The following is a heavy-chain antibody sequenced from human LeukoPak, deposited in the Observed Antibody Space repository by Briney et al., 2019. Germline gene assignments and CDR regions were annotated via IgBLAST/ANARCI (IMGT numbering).Heavy chain of an antibody. CDR1: GFSLSINS. CDR3: AKEEVPNDY. Sequence: GGSLRLSCAVSGFSLSINSMCWVRQAPGKGLEWVSGISRDGDKTYYVDSVEGRFTISRDTSKNTLYQQMDTLRVEDTATYYCAKEEVPNDYWGQGTLVTVSS. CDR2: ISRDGDKT. V-gene: IGHV3-23*01. J-gene: IGHJ4*02.